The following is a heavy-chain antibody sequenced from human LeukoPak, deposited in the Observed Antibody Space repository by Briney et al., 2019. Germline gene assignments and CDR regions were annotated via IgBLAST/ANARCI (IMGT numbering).Heavy chain of an antibody. CDR3: AKDDNSSGRYYFDY. J-gene: IGHJ4*02. V-gene: IGHV3-9*01. D-gene: IGHD6-19*01. Sequence: PGGSLRLSCAASGFTFDDYAMHWVRQAPGKGLEWVSGISWNRGSIGYADSVKGRFTISRDNAKNSLYLQMNSLRAEDTALYYCAKDDNSSGRYYFDYWGQGTLVTVCS. CDR1: GFTFDDYA. CDR2: ISWNRGSI.